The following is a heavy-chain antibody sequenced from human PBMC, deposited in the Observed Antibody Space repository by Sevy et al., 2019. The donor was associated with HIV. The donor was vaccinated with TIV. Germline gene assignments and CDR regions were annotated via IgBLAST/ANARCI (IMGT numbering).Heavy chain of an antibody. CDR3: VRAIVIEGSF. CDR2: IKYDGSEI. J-gene: IGHJ4*02. Sequence: GGSLRLSCAASGFNINTYWMNWVRQAPGKGLEWVANIKYDGSEIYYVDSVRDRFTISKDNARNLVYLQMNSLRAEDTALYYCVRAIVIEGSFWGQGTLVTVSS. V-gene: IGHV3-7*01. D-gene: IGHD2-2*01. CDR1: GFNINTYW.